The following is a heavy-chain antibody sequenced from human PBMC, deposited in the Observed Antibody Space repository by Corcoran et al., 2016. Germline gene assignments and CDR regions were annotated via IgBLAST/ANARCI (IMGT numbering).Heavy chain of an antibody. D-gene: IGHD6-6*01. J-gene: IGHJ6*02. CDR2: INPSGGST. CDR3: ARAYSSSSPYYYYGMDV. V-gene: IGHV1-46*01. CDR1: GYTFTSYY. Sequence: QVQLVQSGAEVKKPGASVKVSCKASGYTFTSYYMHWVRQAPGQGLEWMGIINPSGGSTSYAQKFQGRVTMTRDTSTSTVYMELSSLRSEDTAVYYCARAYSSSSPYYYYGMDVWGQGTTVTVSS.